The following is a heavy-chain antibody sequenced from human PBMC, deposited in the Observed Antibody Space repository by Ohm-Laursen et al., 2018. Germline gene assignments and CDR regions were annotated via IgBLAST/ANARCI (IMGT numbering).Heavy chain of an antibody. CDR3: ARGPKDSSGYYFGRSN. V-gene: IGHV3-11*04. CDR1: GFTFSDYY. Sequence: GSLRLSCSASGFTFSDYYMSWIRQAPGKGLEWVSYISSSGSTIYYADSVKGRFTISRDNAKNSLYLQMNSLRAEDTAVYYCARGPKDSSGYYFGRSNWGQGTLVTVSS. D-gene: IGHD3-22*01. J-gene: IGHJ4*02. CDR2: ISSSGSTI.